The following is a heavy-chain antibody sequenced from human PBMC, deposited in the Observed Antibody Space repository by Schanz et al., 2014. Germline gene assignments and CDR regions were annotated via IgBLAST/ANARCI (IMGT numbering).Heavy chain of an antibody. D-gene: IGHD5-12*01. J-gene: IGHJ4*02. V-gene: IGHV3-7*03. CDR1: GFTFSDHW. CDR2: IKGDSSEK. CDR3: ARDPNSVNEIDY. Sequence: EVQLVESGGGLVQPGGSLRLSCAASGFTFSDHWMSWVRQPPGKGLEWVANIKGDSSEKNYVDSVKGRFTLSRDNAKKTMELQMNSLRVEDTAVYYCARDPNSVNEIDYWGQGTLVTVSS.